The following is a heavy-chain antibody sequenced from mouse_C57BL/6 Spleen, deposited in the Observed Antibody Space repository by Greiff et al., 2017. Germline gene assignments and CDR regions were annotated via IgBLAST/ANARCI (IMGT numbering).Heavy chain of an antibody. CDR2: VRSKSNNYAT. V-gene: IGHV10-1*01. D-gene: IGHD2-10*01. CDR1: GFSFTTYA. Sequence: EVKVVESGGGLVQPKGSLKLSCAASGFSFTTYAMHWVRQAPGKGLEWVARVRSKSNNYATYYADSVKDRFTSSRDASESMLYLPMNNLKAEDTAMYYCVRQRAYRGYFDVWGTGTTVTVSS. CDR3: VRQRAYRGYFDV. J-gene: IGHJ1*03.